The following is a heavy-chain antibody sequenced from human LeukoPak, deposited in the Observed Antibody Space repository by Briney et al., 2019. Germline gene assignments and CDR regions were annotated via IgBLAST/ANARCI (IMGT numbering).Heavy chain of an antibody. Sequence: PSQTLSLTCTVSGGSISSGSYYRSWIRQPAGKGLEWIGRIYTSGSTNYNPSLKSRVTISVDTSKNQFSLKLSSVTAADTAVYYCARNSYGDYASDNWFDPWGQGTLVTVSS. D-gene: IGHD4-17*01. V-gene: IGHV4-61*02. CDR3: ARNSYGDYASDNWFDP. J-gene: IGHJ5*02. CDR2: IYTSGST. CDR1: GGSISSGSYY.